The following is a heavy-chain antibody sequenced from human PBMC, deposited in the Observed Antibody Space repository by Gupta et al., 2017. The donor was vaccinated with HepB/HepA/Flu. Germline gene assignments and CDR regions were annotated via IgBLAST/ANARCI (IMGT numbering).Heavy chain of an antibody. V-gene: IGHV3-21*01. J-gene: IGHJ4*02. CDR2: ITGSSTYM. D-gene: IGHD3-22*01. CDR1: GFSFSDYT. Sequence: EVQLVESGGGLVKPGGSLRLSCAASGFSFSDYTMNWVRQAPEKGLEWVSSITGSSTYMYYADSVKGRFSISRDNANNSRYLQMTSLRAEDTAVYYCARGFRSNKDYYDCLGSGGQGTLVTVSS. CDR3: ARGFRSNKDYYDCLGS.